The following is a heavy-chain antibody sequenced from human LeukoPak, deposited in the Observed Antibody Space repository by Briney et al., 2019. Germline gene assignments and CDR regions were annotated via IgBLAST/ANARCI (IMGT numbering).Heavy chain of an antibody. CDR2: ISYDGSNK. CDR3: ASLQLEALFDY. V-gene: IGHV3-30-3*01. CDR1: GFTFSSYA. Sequence: GGSLRLSCAASGFTFSSYAMHWVRQAPGKGLEWVAVISYDGSNKYYADSVKGRFTISRDNSKNTPYLQMNSLRAEDTAVYYCASLQLEALFDYWGQGTLVTVSS. J-gene: IGHJ4*02. D-gene: IGHD5-18*01.